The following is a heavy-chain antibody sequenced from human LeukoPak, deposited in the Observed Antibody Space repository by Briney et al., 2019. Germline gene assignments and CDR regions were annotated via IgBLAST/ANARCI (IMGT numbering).Heavy chain of an antibody. CDR1: GFTFSNYW. CDR2: IKKDGSEK. Sequence: GGSLRLSCAASGFTFSNYWMTSVRQAPGKGPEWVAIIKKDGSEKYYVDSVKGRFTISRDNAKNSLYLQMNSLRADDMAVYFCAGGAGFLIDYWGQGALVTVSS. J-gene: IGHJ4*02. CDR3: AGGAGFLIDY. D-gene: IGHD2/OR15-2a*01. V-gene: IGHV3-7*01.